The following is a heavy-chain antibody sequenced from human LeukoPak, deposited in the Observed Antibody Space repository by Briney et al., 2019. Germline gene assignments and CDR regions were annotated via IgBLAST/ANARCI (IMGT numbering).Heavy chain of an antibody. Sequence: SETLSLTCTVSGGSISSYYWSWIRQPPGKGLEWIGYIYYSGSTNYNPSLKSRVTISVDTSKNQFSLKLSSVTAADTAVYYCARSKAHLSASWYGNWFDPWGQGTLVTVSS. CDR2: IYYSGST. CDR1: GGSISSYY. J-gene: IGHJ5*02. D-gene: IGHD6-13*01. V-gene: IGHV4-59*08. CDR3: ARSKAHLSASWYGNWFDP.